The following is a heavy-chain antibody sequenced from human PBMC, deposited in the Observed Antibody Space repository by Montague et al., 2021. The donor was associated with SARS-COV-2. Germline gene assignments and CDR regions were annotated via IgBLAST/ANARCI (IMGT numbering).Heavy chain of an antibody. CDR3: AKESVWGAFDI. CDR1: GFTFSSYG. Sequence: SLRLSCAASGFTFSSYGMHWVRQAPGKGLEWVAVIWYDGSNKYYADSVKGRFTISRDNSKNTLYLQMNSLRAEDTAVYYCAKESVWGAFDIWGQGTTVTVSS. V-gene: IGHV3-33*06. CDR2: IWYDGSNK. J-gene: IGHJ3*02. D-gene: IGHD3-16*01.